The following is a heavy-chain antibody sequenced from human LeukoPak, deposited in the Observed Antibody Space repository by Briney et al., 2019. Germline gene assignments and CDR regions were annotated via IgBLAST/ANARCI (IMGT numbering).Heavy chain of an antibody. CDR1: GGSISNYY. V-gene: IGHV4-59*01. Sequence: SETLSLTCTVSGGSISNYYWSWIRHPPGKGLEWIGYIYYSGSTNYNPSLKSRVTISVDTSKNQFSLKLSSVTAADTAVYYCARVGSSTWYYGYWGQGTLVTVSS. D-gene: IGHD6-13*01. CDR2: IYYSGST. J-gene: IGHJ4*02. CDR3: ARVGSSTWYYGY.